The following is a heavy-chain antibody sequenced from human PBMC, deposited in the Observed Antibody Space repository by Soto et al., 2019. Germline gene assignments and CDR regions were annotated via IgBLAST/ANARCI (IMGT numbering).Heavy chain of an antibody. Sequence: QVQLVESGGGVVQPGRSLRLSCAASGFTFSSYAMHWVRQAPGKGLEWVAVISYDGSNKYYADSVKGRFTISRDNSKNMLYLQVNSLRAEDTAVYYCARDPGIAEIRGLFEYCGQGTLVTVSS. CDR1: GFTFSSYA. J-gene: IGHJ4*02. V-gene: IGHV3-30-3*01. CDR2: ISYDGSNK. D-gene: IGHD6-13*01. CDR3: ARDPGIAEIRGLFEY.